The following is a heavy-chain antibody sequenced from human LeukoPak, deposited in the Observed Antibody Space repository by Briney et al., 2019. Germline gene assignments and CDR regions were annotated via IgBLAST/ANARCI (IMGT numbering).Heavy chain of an antibody. V-gene: IGHV3-30*02. CDR1: GFTFSSYG. J-gene: IGHJ4*02. CDR2: IRYDGSNK. D-gene: IGHD3-10*01. Sequence: GGSLRLSCAASGFTFSSYGMHWVRQAPGKGLEWVAFIRYDGSNKYYADSVKGRFTISRDNSKNTLYLQMNSLRAEDTAVYYCTNGPDSGSYRRRASTDFDYWGQGTLVTVSS. CDR3: TNGPDSGSYRRRASTDFDY.